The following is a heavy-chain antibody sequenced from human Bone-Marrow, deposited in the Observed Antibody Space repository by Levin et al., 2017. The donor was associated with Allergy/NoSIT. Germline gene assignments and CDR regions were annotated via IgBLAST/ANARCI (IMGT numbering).Heavy chain of an antibody. J-gene: IGHJ5*02. V-gene: IGHV6-1*01. D-gene: IGHD4-17*01. CDR2: TYYRSKWYF. CDR1: GDSVSSTIAA. CDR3: TRIVSTGDLAGWFDP. Sequence: PSQTLSLTCAISGDSVSSTIAAWNWIRQSPSRGLEWLGRTYYRSKWYFDYALSVKSRITINPDTTKNQFSLQLNSVTPEDTAVYYCTRIVSTGDLAGWFDPWGQGTLVTVSS.